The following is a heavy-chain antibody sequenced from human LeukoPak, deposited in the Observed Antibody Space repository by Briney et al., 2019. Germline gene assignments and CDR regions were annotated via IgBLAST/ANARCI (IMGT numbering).Heavy chain of an antibody. D-gene: IGHD3-3*01. J-gene: IGHJ5*02. V-gene: IGHV3-48*01. CDR1: GFTFSSYS. CDR3: AAHYDFWSGHTLGFDP. Sequence: PGGSLRLSCAASGFTFSSYSMNWVRQAPGKGLEWVSYISSSSSTIYYADSVKGRFTISRDNAKNSLYLQMNSLRAEDTAAYYCAAHYDFWSGHTLGFDPWGQGTLVTVSS. CDR2: ISSSSSTI.